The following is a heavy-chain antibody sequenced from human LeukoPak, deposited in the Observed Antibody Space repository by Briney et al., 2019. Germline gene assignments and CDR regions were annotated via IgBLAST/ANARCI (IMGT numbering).Heavy chain of an antibody. CDR2: INPSGTST. CDR3: VRDNSRNSRGWWFDP. Sequence: ASVKVSCKASGFTFTNYYMPWVRQAPGQGLGWLGIINPSGTSTNYAQKFRGRVTMTRDTSTSTVHMELSSLRSEDTAVYYCVRDNSRNSRGWWFDPWGQGTLVTVSS. V-gene: IGHV1-46*03. CDR1: GFTFTNYY. D-gene: IGHD4-23*01. J-gene: IGHJ5*02.